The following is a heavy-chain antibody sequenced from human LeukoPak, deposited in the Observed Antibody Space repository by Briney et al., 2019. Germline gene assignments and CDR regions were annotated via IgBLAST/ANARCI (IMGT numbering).Heavy chain of an antibody. D-gene: IGHD3-10*01. V-gene: IGHV4-59*01. Sequence: SETLSLTCTVSGGSISSYSWNWIRQPPGEGLEWIGYIYYSGSTNYNPSLKSRVTISVDTSKNQFSLKLNSVTAADTAVYYCARSLQYNNNNYFYYGMDVWGQGTTVTVSS. CDR1: GGSISSYS. CDR2: IYYSGST. J-gene: IGHJ6*02. CDR3: ARSLQYNNNNYFYYGMDV.